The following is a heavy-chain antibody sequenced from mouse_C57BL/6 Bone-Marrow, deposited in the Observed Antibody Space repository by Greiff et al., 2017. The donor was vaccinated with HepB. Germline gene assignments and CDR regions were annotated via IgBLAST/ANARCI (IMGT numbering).Heavy chain of an antibody. CDR1: GFNIKNTY. Sequence: EVQLVESVAELVRPGASVKLSCTASGFNIKNTYMHWVKQRPEQGLEWIGRIDPANGNTKYAPKFQGKATITADTSSNTAYLQLSSLTSEDTAISFSALLSVIFSYSIDSSGEGTPLSVSS. D-gene: IGHD6-2*01. CDR2: IDPANGNT. CDR3: ALLSVIFSYSIDS. V-gene: IGHV14-3*01. J-gene: IGHJ2*01.